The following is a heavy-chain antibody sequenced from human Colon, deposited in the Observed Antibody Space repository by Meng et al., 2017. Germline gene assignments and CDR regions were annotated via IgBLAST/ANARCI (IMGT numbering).Heavy chain of an antibody. CDR1: GGSIKSGDYY. V-gene: IGHV4-30-4*01. CDR2: IYYTGST. CDR3: ARNYYFDY. J-gene: IGHJ4*02. Sequence: QGRLEGSCPGLVKPSQTLSLSCTVSGGSIKSGDYYWSWIRQPPGKGLEWIGYIYYTGSTYYTPSLKSRVTISMDTSKNQFSLRLRSVTAADTSVYYCARNYYFDYWGQGTLVTVSS.